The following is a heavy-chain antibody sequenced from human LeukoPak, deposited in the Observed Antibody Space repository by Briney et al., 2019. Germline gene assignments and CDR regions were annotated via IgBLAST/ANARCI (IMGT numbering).Heavy chain of an antibody. V-gene: IGHV3-30*18. Sequence: PVRSLRLSPADSGFTFSSYGMRWVRQAPGKGLEWVAVISYDGSNKYYADSVKGRFTISRDNSKNTLYLQMNSLRAEATAVYYCAKDPYFYAALAGTVRYFDYWGQGTLVTVSS. CDR1: GFTFSSYG. D-gene: IGHD6-19*01. CDR3: AKDPYFYAALAGTVRYFDY. J-gene: IGHJ4*02. CDR2: ISYDGSNK.